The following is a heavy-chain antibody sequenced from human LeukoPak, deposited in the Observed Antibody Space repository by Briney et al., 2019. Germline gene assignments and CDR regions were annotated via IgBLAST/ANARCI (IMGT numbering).Heavy chain of an antibody. J-gene: IGHJ4*02. V-gene: IGHV4-39*07. CDR1: GGSISTTSYF. CDR3: VRDIPSGHFDF. CDR2: INYSGST. Sequence: SETLSLTCTVSGGSISTTSYFWGWIRQPPGKGLEWVGSINYSGSTYYHPSLKSRVTISVETSKNQFSLNLSSVTAADTAVYFCVRDIPSGHFDFWGLGTLVTVSS.